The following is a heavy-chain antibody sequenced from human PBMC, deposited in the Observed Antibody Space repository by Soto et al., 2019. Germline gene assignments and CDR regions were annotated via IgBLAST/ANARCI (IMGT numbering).Heavy chain of an antibody. CDR2: IYYSGST. CDR3: ATLYDYIWGSYRRPPYLFDY. V-gene: IGHV4-59*01. D-gene: IGHD3-16*02. J-gene: IGHJ4*02. CDR1: GGSISSYY. Sequence: SETLSLTCTVSGGSISSYYWSWIRQPPGKGLEWIGYIYYSGSTNYNPSLKSRVTISVDTSKNQFSLKLSSVTAADTAVYYCATLYDYIWGSYRRPPYLFDYWGQGALVTVSS.